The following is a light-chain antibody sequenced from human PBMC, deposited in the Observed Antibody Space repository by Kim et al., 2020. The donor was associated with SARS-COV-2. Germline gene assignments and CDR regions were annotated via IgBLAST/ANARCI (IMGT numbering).Light chain of an antibody. J-gene: IGLJ1*01. V-gene: IGLV3-19*01. Sequence: SSELTQDPAVSVALGQTVRITCQGDSLRSYYASWYQQKPGQAPVLVIYGKNNRPSGIPDRFSGSSSGNTASLTITGAQAEDEADYYCNSRDSSGNYVFGTGTKFTVL. CDR2: GKN. CDR1: SLRSYY. CDR3: NSRDSSGNYV.